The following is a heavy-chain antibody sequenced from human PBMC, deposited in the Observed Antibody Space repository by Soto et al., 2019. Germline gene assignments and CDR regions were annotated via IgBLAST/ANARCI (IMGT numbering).Heavy chain of an antibody. V-gene: IGHV4-59*01. D-gene: IGHD3-10*01. Sequence: SETLSLTCTVSGGSISSYYWSWIRQPPGKGLEWIGYIYYSGSTNYNPSLKSRVTISVDTSKNQFSLKLSSVTAADTAVYYCASSPRGSGMLHMDVWGQGTTVTVSS. J-gene: IGHJ6*02. CDR3: ASSPRGSGMLHMDV. CDR2: IYYSGST. CDR1: GGSISSYY.